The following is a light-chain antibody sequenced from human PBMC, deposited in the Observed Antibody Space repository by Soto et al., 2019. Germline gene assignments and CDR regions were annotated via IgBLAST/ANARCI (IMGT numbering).Light chain of an antibody. CDR3: QQYSNWPLS. CDR1: QSVSSN. V-gene: IGKV3-15*01. CDR2: GAS. Sequence: ETVMTQSPATLSVSPGERATLSCRASQSVSSNLAWYQQKPGQAPRLLIYGASTRATDIPARFSGSGSGTEFTLTISSLQSEDFAVYYCQQYSNWPLSFGQGTKLEIK. J-gene: IGKJ2*01.